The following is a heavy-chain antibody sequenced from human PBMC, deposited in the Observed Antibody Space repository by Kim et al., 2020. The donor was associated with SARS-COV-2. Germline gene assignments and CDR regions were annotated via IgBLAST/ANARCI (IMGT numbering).Heavy chain of an antibody. CDR3: ARGYGSGTNY. CDR2: VNNDGSST. D-gene: IGHD3-10*01. CDR1: GFTFTDYW. J-gene: IGHJ4*02. Sequence: GGSLRLSCTTSGFTFTDYWIHWVRQAPGKGLVWVSYVNNDGSSTGYADSVKGRFTISRDNAKNTLYLQMNSLRLEYTAVYYCARGYGSGTNYWGQGTLVT. V-gene: IGHV3-74*01.